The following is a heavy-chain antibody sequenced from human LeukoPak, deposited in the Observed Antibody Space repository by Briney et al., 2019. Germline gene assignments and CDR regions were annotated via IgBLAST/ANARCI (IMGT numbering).Heavy chain of an antibody. CDR1: GFIFGGYS. CDR2: ISNDGKKE. D-gene: IGHD1-7*01. V-gene: IGHV3-30*04. Sequence: PGRSLRLSCAASGFIFGGYSMHWVRQAPGKGLDWVTVISNDGKKEYYADSVKGRFSVSRDNSKNMVYLQMSSLRAEDTALYYCAKGYTKKLELGWFDPWGQGTLVTVSS. CDR3: AKGYTKKLELGWFDP. J-gene: IGHJ5*02.